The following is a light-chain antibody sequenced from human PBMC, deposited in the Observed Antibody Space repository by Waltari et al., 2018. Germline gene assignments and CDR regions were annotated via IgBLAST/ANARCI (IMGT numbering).Light chain of an antibody. CDR1: QSISSR. V-gene: IGKV1-5*01. Sequence: DIQMTQSPSTLSASVGDRVTITCRASQSISSRLAWYQQKPGTAPKLLIHEALSLESGVPIRFSGTVSGTEFTLTISSPQPEDFGTYFCQQYKTYPLTFGGGTRVESK. CDR2: EAL. CDR3: QQYKTYPLT. J-gene: IGKJ4*01.